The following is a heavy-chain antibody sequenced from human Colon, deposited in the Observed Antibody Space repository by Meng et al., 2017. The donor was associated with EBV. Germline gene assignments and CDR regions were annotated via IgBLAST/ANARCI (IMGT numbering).Heavy chain of an antibody. D-gene: IGHD2/OR15-2a*01. J-gene: IGHJ5*02. CDR2: ISTNTVTP. CDR3: ARGGNFDP. V-gene: IGHV7-4-1*02. CDR1: RYTFRTYP. Sequence: QVQLVQSGSELKKPGVSVKVSCKASRYTFRTYPRKWVRQAHGRGLEWMGWISTNTVTPTYTQGFTGRFVFSLDTSVSTAYLQISSLKAEDTAVYYCARGGNFDPWGQGTLVTVSS.